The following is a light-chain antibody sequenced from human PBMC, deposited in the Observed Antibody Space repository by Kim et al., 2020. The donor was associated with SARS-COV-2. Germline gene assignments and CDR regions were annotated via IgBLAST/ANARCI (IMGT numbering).Light chain of an antibody. Sequence: PGQRVTISCTGSSSNIGAGYDVHWYQQLPGTAPKLLIYGNSNRPSGVPDRFSGSKSGTSASLAITGLQAEDEADYYCQSYDSRLTIFGGGTQLTVL. CDR2: GNS. V-gene: IGLV1-40*01. CDR1: SSNIGAGYD. CDR3: QSYDSRLTI. J-gene: IGLJ2*01.